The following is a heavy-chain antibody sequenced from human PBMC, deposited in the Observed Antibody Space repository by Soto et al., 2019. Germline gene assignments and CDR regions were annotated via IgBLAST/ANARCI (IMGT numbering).Heavy chain of an antibody. CDR2: IIPIFGTA. Sequence: QVQLVQSGAEVKKPGSSVKVSCNASGGTFSSYAISWVRQAPGQGLEWMGGIIPIFGTANYAQKFQGRVTITADESTSTAYMELSSLRSEDTAVYYCARGGDIVVVVAATYFDYWGQGTLVTVSS. CDR1: GGTFSSYA. CDR3: ARGGDIVVVVAATYFDY. V-gene: IGHV1-69*01. D-gene: IGHD2-15*01. J-gene: IGHJ4*02.